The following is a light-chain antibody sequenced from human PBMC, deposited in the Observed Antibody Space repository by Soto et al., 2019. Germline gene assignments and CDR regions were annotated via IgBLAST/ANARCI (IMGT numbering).Light chain of an antibody. Sequence: QSALTQPPSASGSPGQSVTISCTGTSSDVGGYNFVSWYQQHPGKAPKLIIYEVNKRPSGVPNRFSGSKSGNTASLTVSGLRAEDEADYYCSSNVGDNNRYVFGTGTKVTVL. V-gene: IGLV2-8*01. J-gene: IGLJ1*01. CDR1: SSDVGGYNF. CDR2: EVN. CDR3: SSNVGDNNRYV.